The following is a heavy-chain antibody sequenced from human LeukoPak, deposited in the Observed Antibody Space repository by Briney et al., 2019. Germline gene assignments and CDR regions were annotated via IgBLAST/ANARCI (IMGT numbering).Heavy chain of an antibody. CDR1: GGSFSGYY. J-gene: IGHJ4*02. Sequence: SETLSLTCAVYGGSFSGYYWSWIRQPPGKGLEWIGEINHSGSTNYNPSLKSRVTISVDTSKNQFSLKLSSVTASDTAVYYCARGRRGRRLQPVGNIDYWSQGTLVTVSS. D-gene: IGHD5-24*01. V-gene: IGHV4-34*01. CDR2: INHSGST. CDR3: ARGRRGRRLQPVGNIDY.